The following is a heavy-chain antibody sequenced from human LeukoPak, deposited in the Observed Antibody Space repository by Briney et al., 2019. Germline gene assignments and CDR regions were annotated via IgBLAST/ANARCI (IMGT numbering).Heavy chain of an antibody. Sequence: PSQTLSLTCAVSGGSISSGGYSWSWIRQPPGKGLEWIGSIYYSGSTYYNPSLKSRVTISVDTSKNQFSLKLSSVTAADTAVYYCARCTYYYDSSGPDYWGQGTLVTVSS. CDR1: GGSISSGGYS. V-gene: IGHV4-30-2*03. J-gene: IGHJ4*02. CDR3: ARCTYYYDSSGPDY. CDR2: IYYSGST. D-gene: IGHD3-22*01.